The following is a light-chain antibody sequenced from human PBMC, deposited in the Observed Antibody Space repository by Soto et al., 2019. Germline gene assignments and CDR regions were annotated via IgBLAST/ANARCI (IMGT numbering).Light chain of an antibody. CDR2: DDN. CDR1: SSNIGGNS. Sequence: QSVLTQPPSVSAAPGQKVTISCSGSSSNIGGNSVSWYQQLPGTAPKLLIYDDNKRPSGIPDRFSGSKSGTSATLGITGFQTGDEADYYCGFWDSSLSAYVFGLGPQV. CDR3: GFWDSSLSAYV. V-gene: IGLV1-51*01. J-gene: IGLJ1*01.